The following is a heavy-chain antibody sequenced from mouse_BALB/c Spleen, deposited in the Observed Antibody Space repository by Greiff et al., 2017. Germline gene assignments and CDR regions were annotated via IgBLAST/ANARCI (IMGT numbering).Heavy chain of an antibody. Sequence: EVQLQQSGAELVRPGASVKLSCTASGFNIKDYYMHWVKQRPEQGLEWIGWIDPENGDTEYAPKFQGKATMTADTSSNTAYLQLSSLTSEDTAVYYCNAPTTATEGAMDYWGQGTSVTVSA. D-gene: IGHD1-2*01. CDR1: GFNIKDYY. V-gene: IGHV14-4*02. CDR3: NAPTTATEGAMDY. J-gene: IGHJ4*01. CDR2: IDPENGDT.